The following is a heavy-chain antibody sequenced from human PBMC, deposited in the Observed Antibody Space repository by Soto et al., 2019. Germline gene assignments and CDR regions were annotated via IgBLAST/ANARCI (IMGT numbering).Heavy chain of an antibody. V-gene: IGHV3-23*01. Sequence: GGSLRLSCAASGFTFSSYAMSWVRQAPGKGLEWVSAISGSGGSTYYADSVKGRFTISRDNSKNTLYLQMSSLRAEDTAVYYCVKDGHRIRYYYYGMDVWGQGTTVTLCS. J-gene: IGHJ6*02. CDR3: VKDGHRIRYYYYGMDV. CDR2: ISGSGGST. CDR1: GFTFSSYA.